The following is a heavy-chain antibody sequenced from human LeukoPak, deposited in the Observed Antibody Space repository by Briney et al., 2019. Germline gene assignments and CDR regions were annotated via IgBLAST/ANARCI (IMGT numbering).Heavy chain of an antibody. CDR3: ARGVGLEMATSYFDY. CDR2: INHSGST. CDR1: GGSFSGYY. V-gene: IGHV4-34*01. J-gene: IGHJ4*02. Sequence: SETLSLTCAVYGGSFSGYYWSWIRQPPGKGREWIGEINHSGSTNYNPSLKSRVTISVDTSKNQFSLKLSSVTAADTAVYYCARGVGLEMATSYFDYWGQGTLVTVSS. D-gene: IGHD5-24*01.